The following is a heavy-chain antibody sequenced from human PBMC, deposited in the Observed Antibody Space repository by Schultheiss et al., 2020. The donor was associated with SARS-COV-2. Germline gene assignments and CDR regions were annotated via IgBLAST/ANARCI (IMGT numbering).Heavy chain of an antibody. D-gene: IGHD3-22*01. CDR3: ARRRYYYDSSGYYSGGLDY. J-gene: IGHJ4*02. V-gene: IGHV4-59*12. CDR2: IYYSGST. Sequence: SETLSLTCTVSGGSISSYYWSWIRQPPGKGLEWIGYIYYSGSTYYNPSLKSRVTISVDTSKNQFSLKLSSVTAADTAVYYCARRRYYYDSSGYYSGGLDYWGQGTLVTVSS. CDR1: GGSISSYY.